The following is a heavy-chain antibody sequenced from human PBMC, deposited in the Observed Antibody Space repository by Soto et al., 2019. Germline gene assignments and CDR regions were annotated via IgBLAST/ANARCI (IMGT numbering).Heavy chain of an antibody. J-gene: IGHJ3*02. CDR3: ARRYGSSFDI. Sequence: QVQLQESGPGLVKPSETLSLTCTVSGGSISNYYWSWIRQPPGKGLEWIGYIYYSGSPNYNPSLKRRVTISVATSKNQFSLKLTSVTAADTAVYYCARRYGSSFDIWGQGTMVTVSS. V-gene: IGHV4-59*01. CDR1: GGSISNYY. D-gene: IGHD6-19*01. CDR2: IYYSGSP.